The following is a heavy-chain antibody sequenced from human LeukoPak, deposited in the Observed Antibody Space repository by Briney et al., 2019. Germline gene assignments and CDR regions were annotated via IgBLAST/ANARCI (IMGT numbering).Heavy chain of an antibody. CDR2: IYTSGSA. D-gene: IGHD3-10*01. Sequence: PSETLSLTCTVSGGSISSCYWSWIRQPAGKGLEWIGRIYTSGSANYNPSLKSRVTISVDTSKNQFSLKLSSVTAADTAVYYCARRPYYYGSGSYYYYYMDVWGKGTTVTVSS. CDR1: GGSISSCY. J-gene: IGHJ6*03. CDR3: ARRPYYYGSGSYYYYYMDV. V-gene: IGHV4-4*07.